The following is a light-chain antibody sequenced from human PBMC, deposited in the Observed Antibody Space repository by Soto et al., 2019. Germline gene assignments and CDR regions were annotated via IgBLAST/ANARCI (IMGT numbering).Light chain of an antibody. CDR1: SSDVGSYNL. CDR3: SSYAGSSTFVV. Sequence: QSVLTQPASVSGSPGQSITISCTGTSSDVGSYNLVSWYQQHPGKAPKLIIYEDSKRPSGVSNRFSDSKSGDTASLTISGLQAEDEADYFCSSYAGSSTFVVFGGGTQLTV. J-gene: IGLJ2*01. CDR2: EDS. V-gene: IGLV2-23*02.